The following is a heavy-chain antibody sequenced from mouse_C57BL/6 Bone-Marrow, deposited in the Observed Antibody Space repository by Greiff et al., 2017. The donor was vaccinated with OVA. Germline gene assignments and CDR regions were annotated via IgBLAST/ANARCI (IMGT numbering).Heavy chain of an antibody. D-gene: IGHD1-1*01. CDR1: GFNIKDDY. CDR3: TTPTVVASR. CDR2: IDPENGDT. Sequence: VQLQQSGAELVRPGASVKLSCTASGFNIKDDYMHWVKQRPEQGLEWIGLIDPENGDTEYASKFQGKATITADTSSNTAYLQLSSLTSEDTAVYYCTTPTVVASRWGQGTLVTVSA. V-gene: IGHV14-4*01. J-gene: IGHJ3*02.